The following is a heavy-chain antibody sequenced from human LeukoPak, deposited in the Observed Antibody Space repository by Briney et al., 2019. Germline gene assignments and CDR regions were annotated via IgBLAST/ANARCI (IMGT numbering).Heavy chain of an antibody. J-gene: IGHJ6*03. CDR1: GGRVSSNSAA. Sequence: SPTLSLPFAISGGRVSSNSAAWDWIRPSPSSGPEWLGRTYYRSKWYNDYAVSVKSRITINPDTSKNQFSLQLNSVTPEDTAVYYCARGGRPPSYYYYMDVWGKGTTVTISS. CDR2: TYYRSKWYN. V-gene: IGHV6-1*01. CDR3: ARGGRPPSYYYYMDV.